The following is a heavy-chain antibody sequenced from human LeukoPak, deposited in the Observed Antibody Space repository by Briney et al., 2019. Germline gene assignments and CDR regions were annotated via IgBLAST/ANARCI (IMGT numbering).Heavy chain of an antibody. CDR2: ISSDGANT. CDR1: GFTFSRHW. CDR3: ARGDGYPD. Sequence: GGSLRLSCAASGFTFSRHWMSWVRQAPGKGLEWVSAISSDGANTYHADSMKGRFTISRDNSKNTLYLQMNSLRAEDTAVYYCARGDGYPDWGQGTLVTVSS. J-gene: IGHJ4*02. D-gene: IGHD5-24*01. V-gene: IGHV3-23*01.